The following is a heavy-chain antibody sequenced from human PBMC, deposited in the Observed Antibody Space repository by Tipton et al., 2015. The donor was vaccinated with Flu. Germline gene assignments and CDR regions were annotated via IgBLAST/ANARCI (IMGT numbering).Heavy chain of an antibody. J-gene: IGHJ2*01. V-gene: IGHV4-39*07. CDR1: GGSISSSSYY. CDR3: ARESMIVVVIARYFDL. Sequence: TLSLTCTVSGGSISSSSYYWGWIRQPPGKGVEWIGSIYYSGSTYYNPSLKSRVTISVDTSKNQFSLKLSSVTATDTAVYYCARESMIVVVIARYFDLWGRGTLVTVSS. D-gene: IGHD3-22*01. CDR2: IYYSGST.